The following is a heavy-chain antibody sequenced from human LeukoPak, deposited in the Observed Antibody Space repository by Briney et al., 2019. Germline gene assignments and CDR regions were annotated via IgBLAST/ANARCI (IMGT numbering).Heavy chain of an antibody. V-gene: IGHV1-2*02. CDR3: AREYYDSSGTKYAFEL. D-gene: IGHD3-22*01. J-gene: IGHJ3*01. CDR1: GHTFTDYY. CDR2: IDPDSGGT. Sequence: ASVKVSCKASGHTFTDYYMHWVRQAPGQGLEWMGSIDPDSGGTNYAQKFQGRVTMTRDTSISTAYMELSRLRSDDTAVYYCAREYYDSSGTKYAFELWGQGTMVTVSS.